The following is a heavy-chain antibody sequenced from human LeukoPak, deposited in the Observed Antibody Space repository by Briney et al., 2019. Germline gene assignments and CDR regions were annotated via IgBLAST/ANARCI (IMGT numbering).Heavy chain of an antibody. J-gene: IGHJ5*02. Sequence: SETLSLTCTVSGIFISSHYWTWIRQSPGKGLEWIAYIGYVHDSYSTNYSPSLKSRVTISLDTSKNQFSLKLTSVTAADTAVYYCARDYDYGGDLFWFDRWGQGTLVTVTS. CDR2: IGYVHDSYST. V-gene: IGHV4-59*11. CDR1: GIFISSHY. D-gene: IGHD4/OR15-4a*01. CDR3: ARDYDYGGDLFWFDR.